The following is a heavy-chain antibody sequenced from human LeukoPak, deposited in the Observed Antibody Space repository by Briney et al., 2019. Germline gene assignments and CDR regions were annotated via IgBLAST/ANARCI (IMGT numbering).Heavy chain of an antibody. J-gene: IGHJ4*02. V-gene: IGHV3-66*01. CDR2: IYSGGST. CDR3: ASSYYDSSGYHDY. D-gene: IGHD3-22*01. CDR1: GFTVSNNY. Sequence: GGSLRLSCAASGFTVSNNYMSWVRQAPGKGLEWVSVIYSGGSTYYADSVKGRFTISRDNSKNTLYLQMNSLRAEDTAVYYCASSYYDSSGYHDYWGQGTLVTVSS.